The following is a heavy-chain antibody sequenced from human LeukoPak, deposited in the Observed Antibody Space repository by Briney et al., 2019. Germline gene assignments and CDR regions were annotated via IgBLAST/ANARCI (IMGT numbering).Heavy chain of an antibody. Sequence: ASVKVSCKASGYTFTSNYMHWLRQAPGQGLEWMGVINPSGGSTSYAQKFQGRVTMTRDMSTSTVYMELSSLRSEDTAVYYCARYGGNTYWGQGTLVTVSS. J-gene: IGHJ4*02. V-gene: IGHV1-46*01. D-gene: IGHD4-23*01. CDR3: ARYGGNTY. CDR2: INPSGGST. CDR1: GYTFTSNY.